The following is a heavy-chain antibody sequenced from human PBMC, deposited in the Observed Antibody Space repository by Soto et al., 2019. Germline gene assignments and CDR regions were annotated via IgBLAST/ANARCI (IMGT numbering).Heavy chain of an antibody. CDR3: ARADWNYQEPLNWFDP. V-gene: IGHV3-33*01. D-gene: IGHD1-7*01. CDR1: GFTFSSYG. J-gene: IGHJ5*02. CDR2: IWYDGSNK. Sequence: GGSLRLSCAASGFTFSSYGMHWVRQAPGKGLEWVAVIWYDGSNKYYADSVRGRFTISGDNSKNTLYLQMNSLRAEDTAVYYCARADWNYQEPLNWFDPWGQGTLVTVSS.